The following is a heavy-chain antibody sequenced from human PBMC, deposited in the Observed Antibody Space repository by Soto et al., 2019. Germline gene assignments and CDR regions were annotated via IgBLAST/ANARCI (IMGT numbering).Heavy chain of an antibody. V-gene: IGHV1-8*01. Sequence: QVQLVQSGAEVKKPGASVKVSCKTSGYTFTSYDIHWVRQATGQGPEWMGWMNPNSGNTVYAQKFQGRITMTRNTSMSTPYMELSSLRPEDTAVYSCARTRFGAVAGTWGQGTLVTVSS. CDR1: GYTFTSYD. J-gene: IGHJ5*02. CDR2: MNPNSGNT. D-gene: IGHD6-19*01. CDR3: ARTRFGAVAGT.